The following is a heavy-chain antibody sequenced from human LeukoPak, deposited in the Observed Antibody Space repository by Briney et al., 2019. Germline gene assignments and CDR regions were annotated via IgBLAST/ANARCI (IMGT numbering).Heavy chain of an antibody. J-gene: IGHJ4*02. CDR2: IYYSGST. D-gene: IGHD5-18*01. V-gene: IGHV4-39*01. CDR3: ARHGGRDTAMVDY. CDR1: GGSISSSSYY. Sequence: SETLSLTCTVSGGSISSSSYYWGWIRQPPGKGLEWIGSIYYSGSTYYNPSPKSRVTISVDTSKNQFSLKLSSVTAADTAVYYCARHGGRDTAMVDYWGQGTLVTVSS.